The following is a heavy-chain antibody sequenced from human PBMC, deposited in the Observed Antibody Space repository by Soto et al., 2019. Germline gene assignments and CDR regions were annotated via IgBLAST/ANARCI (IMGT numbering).Heavy chain of an antibody. Sequence: QVQLVQSGAEVKKPGSSLKVSCKASGGTFSSFAITWVRQAPGQGLEWMGGSIPIFGTANYAQKFQGRVTITAEESTSTAYVDLSSLRYAGTAVYCCERDLVGAAESYGMDVWGQGATVTVSS. CDR1: GGTFSSFA. CDR2: SIPIFGTA. V-gene: IGHV1-69*01. CDR3: ERDLVGAAESYGMDV. D-gene: IGHD1-26*01. J-gene: IGHJ6*02.